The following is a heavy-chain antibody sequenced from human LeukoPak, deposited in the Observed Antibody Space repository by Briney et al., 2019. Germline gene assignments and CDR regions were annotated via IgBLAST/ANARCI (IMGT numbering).Heavy chain of an antibody. J-gene: IGHJ1*01. V-gene: IGHV3-7*01. Sequence: GGSLRLSCAASGFTFSSYWMSWVRQAPGKGLEWVASIKQDGSEKYYVDSVKGRFTISRDNVKNSLYLQMNSLRAEDTAVYYCARLPDDYGDYKYFQHWGQGTLVTVSS. D-gene: IGHD4-17*01. CDR2: IKQDGSEK. CDR3: ARLPDDYGDYKYFQH. CDR1: GFTFSSYW.